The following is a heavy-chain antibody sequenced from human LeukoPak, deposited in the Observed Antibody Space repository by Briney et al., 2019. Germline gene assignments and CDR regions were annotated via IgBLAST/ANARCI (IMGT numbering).Heavy chain of an antibody. CDR2: INWNGGST. Sequence: PGGSLRLSCAASGFMFDDHGMSWVRQVAGKGLEWVSGINWNGGSTGYADSVKGRFTISRDNAKNSLYLQMNSLRAKDTALYYCAGGDRNGWYFDYWGQEILVTVS. CDR1: GFMFDDHG. D-gene: IGHD6-19*01. CDR3: AGGDRNGWYFDY. J-gene: IGHJ4*02. V-gene: IGHV3-20*04.